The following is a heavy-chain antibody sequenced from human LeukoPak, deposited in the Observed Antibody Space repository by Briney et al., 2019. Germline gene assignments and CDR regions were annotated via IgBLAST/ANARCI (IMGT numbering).Heavy chain of an antibody. J-gene: IGHJ1*01. D-gene: IGHD3-22*01. V-gene: IGHV3-21*01. CDR3: ARVLYYDSSGYLV. Sequence: NPGRSLRLSCAASGFTFSSSSMNSVRHAPGKGLEWVSSISRSSSYIYYADSRKGRFTISRDNAKNSLYLQMNSLRAEDTAVYYCARVLYYDSSGYLVWGQGTLVTVSS. CDR2: ISRSSSYI. CDR1: GFTFSSSS.